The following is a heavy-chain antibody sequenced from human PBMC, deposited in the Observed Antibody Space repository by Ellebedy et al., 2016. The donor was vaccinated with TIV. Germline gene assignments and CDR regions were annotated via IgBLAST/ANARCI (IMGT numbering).Heavy chain of an antibody. CDR3: AREGRGIVAYNWFDP. V-gene: IGHV4-34*01. CDR1: GGSFSGYY. Sequence: SETLSLXXAVYGGSFSGYYWSWIRQPPGKGLEWIGEINHSGSTNYNPSLKSRVTISVDTSKNQFSLKLSSVTAADTAVYYCAREGRGIVAYNWFDPWGQGTLVTVSS. D-gene: IGHD3-22*01. J-gene: IGHJ5*02. CDR2: INHSGST.